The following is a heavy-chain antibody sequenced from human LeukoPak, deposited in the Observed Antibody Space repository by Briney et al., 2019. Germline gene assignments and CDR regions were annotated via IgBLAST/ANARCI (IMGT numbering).Heavy chain of an antibody. CDR3: TRLGVQCGGDWYPHDF. J-gene: IGHJ4*02. Sequence: GGSLRLSCVASGFTFRGFVMDWVRQASGKGLEWVGRIRSKGDSYATAYAVSVKGRFPIPRDASKNTAYPRMNRMRTGDMTVYYCTRLGVQCGGDWYPHDFGGQGALVTVSS. CDR1: GFTFRGFV. V-gene: IGHV3-73*01. D-gene: IGHD2-21*02. CDR2: IRSKGDSYAT.